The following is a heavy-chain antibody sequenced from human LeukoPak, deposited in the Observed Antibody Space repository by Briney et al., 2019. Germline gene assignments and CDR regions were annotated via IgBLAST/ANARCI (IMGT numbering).Heavy chain of an antibody. D-gene: IGHD3-16*02. J-gene: IGHJ6*03. CDR3: ARRESSYQNYYYYYHMDV. Sequence: GGSLRLSCAASGFTFDDYGMSWVRQAPGKGLEWVSDINWNGDSTVYADSVKGRFTISRDKAKNSLYLQMNSLRAEDTALYYCARRESSYQNYYYYYHMDVWGKGTTVTVSS. CDR1: GFTFDDYG. V-gene: IGHV3-20*04. CDR2: INWNGDST.